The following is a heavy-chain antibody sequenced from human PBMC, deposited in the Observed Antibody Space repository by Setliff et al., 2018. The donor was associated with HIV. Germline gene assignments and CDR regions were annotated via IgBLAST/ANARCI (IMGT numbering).Heavy chain of an antibody. Sequence: SVKVSCKASGGTFSSYAISWVRQAPGQGLEWMGGIIPIFGTANYAQKFQGRVTITTDESTSTAYMEPSSLRSEDTAVYYCASFSSGWYWGAFDIWGQGTMVTVSS. CDR1: GGTFSSYA. D-gene: IGHD6-19*01. CDR3: ASFSSGWYWGAFDI. V-gene: IGHV1-69*05. CDR2: IIPIFGTA. J-gene: IGHJ3*02.